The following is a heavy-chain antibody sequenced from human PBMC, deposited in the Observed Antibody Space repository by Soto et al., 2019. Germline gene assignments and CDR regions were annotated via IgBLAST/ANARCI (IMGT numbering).Heavy chain of an antibody. J-gene: IGHJ5*02. D-gene: IGHD5-18*01. Sequence: SETLSLTCTVSGGSISSYYWSWIQQPPGKGLEWIGYIYYSGSTNYNPSLKSRVTISVDTSKNQFSLKLSSVTAADTAVYYCARGGYSYGGSPQSVNWFDPWGQGTLVTVSS. CDR2: IYYSGST. V-gene: IGHV4-59*01. CDR3: ARGGYSYGGSPQSVNWFDP. CDR1: GGSISSYY.